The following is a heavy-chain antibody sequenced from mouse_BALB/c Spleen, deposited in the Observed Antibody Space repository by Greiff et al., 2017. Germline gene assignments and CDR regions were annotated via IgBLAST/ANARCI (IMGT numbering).Heavy chain of an antibody. CDR1: GFTFSSFG. CDR2: ISSGSSTI. V-gene: IGHV5-17*02. CDR3: ARVDYGYDWFAY. D-gene: IGHD2-2*01. Sequence: EVMLVESGGGLVQPGGSRKLSCAASGFTFSSFGMHWVRQAPEKGLEWVAYISSGSSTIYYADKVKGRFTISRDNPKNTLFLQMTSLRSEDTAMYYCARVDYGYDWFAYWGQGTLVTVSA. J-gene: IGHJ3*01.